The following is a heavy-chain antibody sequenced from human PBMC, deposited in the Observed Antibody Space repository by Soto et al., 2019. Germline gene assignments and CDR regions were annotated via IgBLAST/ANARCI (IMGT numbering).Heavy chain of an antibody. V-gene: IGHV3-23*01. CDR2: ITDTGGDT. CDR3: TRQGSESGWSLDY. CDR1: GITFGSRA. D-gene: IGHD6-19*01. J-gene: IGHJ4*02. Sequence: EVQLLESGGDLVQPGGSLRLSCVASGITFGSRAMSWVRQAPGEGLEWVSIITDTGGDTKYADSVRGRFTISRDNSKNTAFLQMNSLKTEDTAVYYCTRQGSESGWSLDYWGQGTLVTVSS.